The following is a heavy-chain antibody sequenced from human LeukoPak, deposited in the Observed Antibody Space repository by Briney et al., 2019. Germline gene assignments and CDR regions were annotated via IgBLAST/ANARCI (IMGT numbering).Heavy chain of an antibody. D-gene: IGHD5-18*01. CDR2: ISGSGGST. CDR1: GFTFSSYA. V-gene: IGHV3-23*01. J-gene: IGHJ6*03. Sequence: PGGSLRLSCAASGFTFSSYAMSWVRQAPGKGLEWVSAISGSGGSTYYADSVKGRFTISGDNSKNTLYLQMNSLRAEDTAVYYCAKGSTAMMYYYYYYMDVWGKGTTVTVSS. CDR3: AKGSTAMMYYYYYYMDV.